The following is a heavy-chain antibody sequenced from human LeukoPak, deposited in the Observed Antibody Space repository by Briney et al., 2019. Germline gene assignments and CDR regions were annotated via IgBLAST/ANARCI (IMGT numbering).Heavy chain of an antibody. V-gene: IGHV3-7*01. Sequence: RPGGSLRLSCAASGFTFSSYWMSWVRQAPGKGLEWVANIKQDGSEKYYVDSVKGRFTISRGNAKNSLYLQMNSLRAEDTAVYYCATSVGDGYDSNWGQGTLVTASS. CDR1: GFTFSSYW. CDR3: ATSVGDGYDSN. D-gene: IGHD5-12*01. CDR2: IKQDGSEK. J-gene: IGHJ4*02.